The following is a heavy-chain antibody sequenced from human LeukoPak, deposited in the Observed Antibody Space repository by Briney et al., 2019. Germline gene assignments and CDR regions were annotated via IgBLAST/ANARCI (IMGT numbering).Heavy chain of an antibody. CDR1: GGSISSGDYY. V-gene: IGHV4-30-4*01. D-gene: IGHD6-13*01. Sequence: SETLSLTCTVSGGSISSGDYYWSWIRQPPGKGLEWIRYIYYSGSTYYSPSLKSRVTISVDTSKNQFSLRLSSVTAADTAVYYCARNRKHYGSSWSYHSDYWGQGTLVTVSS. J-gene: IGHJ4*02. CDR2: IYYSGST. CDR3: ARNRKHYGSSWSYHSDY.